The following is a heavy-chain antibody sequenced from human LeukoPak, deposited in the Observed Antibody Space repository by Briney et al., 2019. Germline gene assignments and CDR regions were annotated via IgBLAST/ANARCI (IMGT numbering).Heavy chain of an antibody. CDR2: IYSGGST. J-gene: IGHJ3*02. D-gene: IGHD3-22*01. CDR1: GFTVSSNY. Sequence: PGGSLRLSSAASGFTVSSNYMSWVPPAPGKGLERGSDIYSGGSTYYADPVKGRITISRDNSKKTLYLHINSLRSEHTAGYYSPGPLYYNDSRSYSHDAFDSWGQGTMVSVSS. CDR3: PGPLYYNDSRSYSHDAFDS. V-gene: IGHV3-53*01.